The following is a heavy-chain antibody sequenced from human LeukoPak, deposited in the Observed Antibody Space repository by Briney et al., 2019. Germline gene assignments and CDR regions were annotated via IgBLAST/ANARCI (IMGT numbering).Heavy chain of an antibody. J-gene: IGHJ3*02. Sequence: GGSLRLSCAASGFTFTTYWMSCVRQAPGKGLEWMANIKQEGSEKYYVDSVKGRFTISRDNAKNSLYLQMNSLRAEDTAVYYCVRDRYDVLTGYNDAFDIWGHGTLVAVSS. CDR3: VRDRYDVLTGYNDAFDI. D-gene: IGHD3-9*01. V-gene: IGHV3-7*01. CDR2: IKQEGSEK. CDR1: GFTFTTYW.